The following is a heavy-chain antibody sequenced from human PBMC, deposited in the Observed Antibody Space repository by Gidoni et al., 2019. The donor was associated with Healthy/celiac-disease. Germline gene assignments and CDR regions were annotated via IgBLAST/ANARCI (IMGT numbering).Heavy chain of an antibody. J-gene: IGHJ6*02. Sequence: QVQLVQSGAEVKKPGASVKVSCKASGYTFTGYYMHWVRQAPGQGLEWMGWINPNSGGTNYAQKFQGRVTMTRDTSISTAYMELSRPRSDDTAVYYCARDRWVAAAGILGYYYYYGMDVWGQGTTVTVSS. V-gene: IGHV1-2*02. CDR1: GYTFTGYY. CDR3: ARDRWVAAAGILGYYYYYGMDV. CDR2: INPNSGGT. D-gene: IGHD6-13*01.